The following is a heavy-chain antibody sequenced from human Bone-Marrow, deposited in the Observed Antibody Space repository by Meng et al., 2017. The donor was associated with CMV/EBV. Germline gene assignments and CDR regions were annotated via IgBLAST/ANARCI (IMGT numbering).Heavy chain of an antibody. CDR2: IYSGGST. CDR3: ASLRFGEPPLYYYYGMDV. Sequence: GGSLRLSCAASGFTVSSNYMSWVRQAPGKGLEWVSVIYSGGSTYYADSVKGRFTISRDNSKNTLYLQMNSLRAEDTAVYYCASLRFGEPPLYYYYGMDVWGQGTTVTVSS. V-gene: IGHV3-53*01. J-gene: IGHJ6*02. D-gene: IGHD3-10*01. CDR1: GFTVSSNY.